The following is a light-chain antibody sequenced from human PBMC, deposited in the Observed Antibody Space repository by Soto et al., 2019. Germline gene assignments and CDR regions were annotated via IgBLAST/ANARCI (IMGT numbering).Light chain of an antibody. CDR3: SSYRSSPSSYV. V-gene: IGLV2-14*01. Sequence: QSALTKPSSVSGSPGESITISCTGTNSDVAGYDHVSWYQQHPGNAPKLLIYEVTNRPSGVSNRFSGSKSGNTASLTISGLQAEDEADYYCSSYRSSPSSYVFGIGTKVTVL. J-gene: IGLJ1*01. CDR2: EVT. CDR1: NSDVAGYDH.